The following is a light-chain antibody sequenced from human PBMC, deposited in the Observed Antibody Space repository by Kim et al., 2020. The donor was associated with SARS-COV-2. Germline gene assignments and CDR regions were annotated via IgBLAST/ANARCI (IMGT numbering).Light chain of an antibody. Sequence: GQKVTISCSGSSSNVGNNYVSWYQQLPGTAPKLLIYDNNKRPSGIPARFSGSTSGTSATLGITGLQTGDEADYYCGTWDDSLSSVVFGGGTQLTVL. CDR1: SSNVGNNY. V-gene: IGLV1-51*01. J-gene: IGLJ2*01. CDR3: GTWDDSLSSVV. CDR2: DNN.